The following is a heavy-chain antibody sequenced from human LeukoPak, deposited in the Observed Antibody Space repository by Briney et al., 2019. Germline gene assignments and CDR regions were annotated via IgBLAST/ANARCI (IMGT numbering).Heavy chain of an antibody. J-gene: IGHJ2*01. V-gene: IGHV4-59*08. CDR1: GGSISNYY. CDR2: ISYSGST. D-gene: IGHD3-22*01. CDR3: ARRGNYYDSSGYYHHWHFDL. Sequence: SETLSLTCTVSGGSISNYYWSWVRQPPGKGLEWIGYISYSGSTNYNPSLKSRVTISVDTSKNQFSLKLSSVTAADTAVYYCARRGNYYDSSGYYHHWHFDLWGPGTLVTVSS.